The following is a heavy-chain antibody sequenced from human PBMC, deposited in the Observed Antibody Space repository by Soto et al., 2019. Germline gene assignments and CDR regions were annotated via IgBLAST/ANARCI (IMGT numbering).Heavy chain of an antibody. V-gene: IGHV3-23*01. D-gene: IGHD3-22*01. CDR1: GFTFSSYS. Sequence: PGGSLRLSCAASGFTFSSYSMSWVRQAPGKGLEWVSHISWDGGRTYYADSVKGRFTISRDNTKNSLYLQMNSLRAEDTAVYYCAKDDSSGYYYFDFWGQGTLVTVSS. CDR3: AKDDSSGYYYFDF. J-gene: IGHJ4*02. CDR2: ISWDGGRT.